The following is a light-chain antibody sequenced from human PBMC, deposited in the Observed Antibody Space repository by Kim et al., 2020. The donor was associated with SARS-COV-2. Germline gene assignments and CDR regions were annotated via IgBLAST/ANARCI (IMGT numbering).Light chain of an antibody. CDR1: QSISSY. CDR3: QQSYSTPWT. Sequence: ASVGERVTITCRASQSISSYLNWDQQKPGKAPKLLIYAASSLQSGVPSRFSGSGSGTDFTLTISSLQPEDFATYYCQQSYSTPWTFGQGTKVDIK. J-gene: IGKJ1*01. V-gene: IGKV1-39*01. CDR2: AAS.